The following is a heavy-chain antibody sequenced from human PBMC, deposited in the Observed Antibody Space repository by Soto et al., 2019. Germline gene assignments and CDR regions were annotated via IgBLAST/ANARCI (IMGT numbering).Heavy chain of an antibody. Sequence: ASVKVSCKASGYTFTSYAMHWVRQAPGQRLEWMGWINAGNGNTKYSQKFQGRVTITRDTSASTAYMELSSLRSEDTAVYYCARAIPLETAHFDYWGQGTLVTVSS. CDR1: GYTFTSYA. D-gene: IGHD2-21*01. V-gene: IGHV1-3*01. J-gene: IGHJ4*02. CDR3: ARAIPLETAHFDY. CDR2: INAGNGNT.